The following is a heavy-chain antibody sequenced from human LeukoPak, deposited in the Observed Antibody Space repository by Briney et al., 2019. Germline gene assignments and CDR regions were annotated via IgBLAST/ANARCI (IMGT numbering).Heavy chain of an antibody. V-gene: IGHV4-4*09. CDR3: ARAPTKIYFYMDV. J-gene: IGHJ6*03. CDR1: GGSISNYY. Sequence: SETLSLTCTVSGGSISNYYWSWIWQPPGKGLEWIGYIYTSGSTNYNPSLKSRVTISVDTSKNQFSLKLSSVTAADTAVYYCARAPTKIYFYMDVWGKGTTVTVSS. D-gene: IGHD5-24*01. CDR2: IYTSGST.